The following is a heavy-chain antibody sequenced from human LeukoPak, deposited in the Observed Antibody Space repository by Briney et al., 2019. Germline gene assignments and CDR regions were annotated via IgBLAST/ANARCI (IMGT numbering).Heavy chain of an antibody. CDR1: GGSFSGYY. CDR3: ARGPRGSGSYYKY. CDR2: INPSGST. J-gene: IGHJ4*02. Sequence: SETLSLTCAVYGGSFSGYYWNWIRQPPGKGLEWIGEINPSGSTNYNPSLKSRVAISVDTSKNQFSLKLSSVTAADTAVYYCARGPRGSGSYYKYWSQGPLVTVSS. D-gene: IGHD3-10*01. V-gene: IGHV4-34*01.